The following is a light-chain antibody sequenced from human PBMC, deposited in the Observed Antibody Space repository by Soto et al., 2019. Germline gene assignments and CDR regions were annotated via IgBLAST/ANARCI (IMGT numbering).Light chain of an antibody. V-gene: IGLV1-47*02. CDR2: SNS. CDR3: AAWDDSLSGPVV. Sequence: QAVVTQPPSASGTPGQRVTISCSGSSSNIGSNYVYWYQQLPGTAPKLLIYSNSQRPSGVPDRFSGSKSDTSASLAISGLRSEDEADYYCAAWDDSLSGPVVFGGGTKLTVL. J-gene: IGLJ3*02. CDR1: SSNIGSNY.